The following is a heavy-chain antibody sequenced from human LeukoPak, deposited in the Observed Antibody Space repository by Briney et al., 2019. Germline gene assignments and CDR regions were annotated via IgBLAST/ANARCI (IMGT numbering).Heavy chain of an antibody. CDR2: IYTSGST. Sequence: PSETLSLTCTVSGGSISSGSYYWGWIRQPAGKGLEWIGRIYTSGSTNYSPSLKSRVTISVDTSKNQFSLKLSSVTAADTAVYYCAREGRWLQAPIFDYWGQGTLVTVSS. V-gene: IGHV4-61*02. CDR3: AREGRWLQAPIFDY. CDR1: GGSISSGSYY. D-gene: IGHD5-24*01. J-gene: IGHJ4*02.